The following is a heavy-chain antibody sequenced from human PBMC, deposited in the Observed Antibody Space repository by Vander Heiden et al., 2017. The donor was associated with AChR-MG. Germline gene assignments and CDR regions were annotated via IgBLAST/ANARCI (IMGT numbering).Heavy chain of an antibody. Sequence: EVQLVESGGGLVKPGGSLRLSCAASGSTFSNAWMSWVRQAPGKGLEWVGRVKSKTDGGTTNYAAPVKGRFTISRDDSKNTLYVQMNSLKTEDTAIYYCTTDGGGDGMDVWGQGTTVTVSS. D-gene: IGHD2-21*01. V-gene: IGHV3-15*01. CDR1: GSTFSNAW. J-gene: IGHJ6*02. CDR3: TTDGGGDGMDV. CDR2: VKSKTDGGTT.